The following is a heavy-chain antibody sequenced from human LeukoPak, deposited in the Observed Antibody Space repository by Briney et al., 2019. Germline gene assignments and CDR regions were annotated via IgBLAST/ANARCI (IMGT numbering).Heavy chain of an antibody. Sequence: PSETLSLTCTDSGGSISSYYWSWIRQPPGKGLEWIGYIYYSGSTNYNPSLKSRVTISVDTSKNQFSLKLSSVTAADTAVYYCAASSSWYYYYYMDVWGKGTTVTIS. CDR2: IYYSGST. CDR3: AASSSWYYYYYMDV. CDR1: GGSISSYY. J-gene: IGHJ6*03. V-gene: IGHV4-59*01. D-gene: IGHD6-13*01.